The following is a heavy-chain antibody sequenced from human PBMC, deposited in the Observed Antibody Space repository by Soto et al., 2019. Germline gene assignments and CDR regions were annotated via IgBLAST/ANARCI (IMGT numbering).Heavy chain of an antibody. V-gene: IGHV3-23*01. Sequence: GGSLRLSCAASGFTFSSYAMSWVRQAPGKGLEWVSAISGSGGSTYYADSVKGRFTISRDNSKNTLYLQMNSLRAEDTAVYYCAKQYRLVLLWFGELFNWGQGTLVTVS. CDR1: GFTFSSYA. CDR3: AKQYRLVLLWFGELFN. CDR2: ISGSGGST. J-gene: IGHJ4*02. D-gene: IGHD3-10*01.